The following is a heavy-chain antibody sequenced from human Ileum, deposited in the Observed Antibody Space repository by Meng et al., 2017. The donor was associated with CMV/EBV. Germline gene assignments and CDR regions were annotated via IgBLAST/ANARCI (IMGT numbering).Heavy chain of an antibody. J-gene: IGHJ4*02. V-gene: IGHV1-69*05. CDR1: GGTFSSYA. Sequence: SGGTFSSYAISSVRQAPGQGLEWMGGIIPIFGTANYAQKFQGRVTITTDESTSTAYMELSSLRSEDTAVYYCASSASLGDSSGYFDYWGQGTLVTVSS. CDR2: IIPIFGTA. D-gene: IGHD3-22*01. CDR3: ASSASLGDSSGYFDY.